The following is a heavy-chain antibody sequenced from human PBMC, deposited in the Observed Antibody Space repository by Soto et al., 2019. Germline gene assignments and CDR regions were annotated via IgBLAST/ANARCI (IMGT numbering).Heavy chain of an antibody. V-gene: IGHV1-69*04. Sequence: ASVKVSCKTSGGTFSSYAISWVRQAPGQGLEWMGRIIPILGIANYAQKFQGRVTITADKSTSTAYMELSSLRSEDTAVYYCARSYSSGWYPWGQGTLVTVSS. CDR2: IIPILGIA. D-gene: IGHD6-19*01. J-gene: IGHJ5*02. CDR3: ARSYSSGWYP. CDR1: GGTFSSYA.